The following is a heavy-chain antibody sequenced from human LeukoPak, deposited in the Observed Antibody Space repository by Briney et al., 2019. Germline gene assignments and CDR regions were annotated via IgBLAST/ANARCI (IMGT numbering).Heavy chain of an antibody. CDR2: INPSGGST. Sequence: ASVKVSCKASGYTFTSYYMHWVRQAPGQGLEWMGIINPSGGSTSYAQKFQGRVTMTRDMSTSTVYMELSGLRSEDTAVYYCARAHRDGYNYRAAFDIWGQGTMVTVSS. CDR3: ARAHRDGYNYRAAFDI. V-gene: IGHV1-46*01. J-gene: IGHJ3*02. CDR1: GYTFTSYY. D-gene: IGHD5-24*01.